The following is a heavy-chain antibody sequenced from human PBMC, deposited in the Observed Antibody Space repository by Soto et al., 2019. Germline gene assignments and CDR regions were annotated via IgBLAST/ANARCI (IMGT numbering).Heavy chain of an antibody. J-gene: IGHJ5*02. Sequence: SETLSLTCTVSGGSISSYYWSWIRQPPGKGLEWIGYIYYSGSTNYNPSLNSRVTISVDTSKNQFSLKLSSVTAADTAVYYCARRVEMATISRDWFDPWGQGTLVTVSS. CDR1: GGSISSYY. V-gene: IGHV4-59*08. D-gene: IGHD5-12*01. CDR3: ARRVEMATISRDWFDP. CDR2: IYYSGST.